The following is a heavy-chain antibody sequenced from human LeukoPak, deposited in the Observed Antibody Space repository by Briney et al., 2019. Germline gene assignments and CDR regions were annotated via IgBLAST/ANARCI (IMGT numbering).Heavy chain of an antibody. CDR3: ARSYYSSSCPDY. J-gene: IGHJ4*02. CDR2: ISRASSTI. D-gene: IGHD6-13*01. V-gene: IGHV3-48*01. Sequence: ETGGSLRLSCAASGFTFSNYSMNWVRQAPGKGLEWVSYISRASSTIYYADSVKGRFTISRDNAKNSLYLQMNSLRAEDTAVYYCARSYYSSSCPDYWGQGTLVTVSS. CDR1: GFTFSNYS.